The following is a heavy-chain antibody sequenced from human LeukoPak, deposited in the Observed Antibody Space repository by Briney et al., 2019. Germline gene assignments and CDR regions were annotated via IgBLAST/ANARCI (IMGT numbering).Heavy chain of an antibody. J-gene: IGHJ5*02. D-gene: IGHD3-16*02. Sequence: PVGSLRLSCAASGCTFSSYWITGVGQAPGKGGGGVADIRQYRIEKYYVDSVKGRFTISRDNAQTSLYLQMTSMRDDDTAVYYCARETSVGKRGGLWGSYRLKWFDPWGQGPPVPVSS. CDR2: IRQYRIEK. V-gene: IGHV3-7*01. CDR1: GCTFSSYW. CDR3: ARETSVGKRGGLWGSYRLKWFDP.